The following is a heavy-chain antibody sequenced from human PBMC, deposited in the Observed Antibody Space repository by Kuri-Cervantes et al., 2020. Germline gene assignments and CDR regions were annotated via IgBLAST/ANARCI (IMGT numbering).Heavy chain of an antibody. V-gene: IGHV1-18*01. D-gene: IGHD2-2*01. CDR2: ISAYNGNT. CDR1: GYTFTSYG. Sequence: ASVKVSCKASGYTFTSYGISWVRQAPGQGLEWMGWISAYNGNTNYAQKLQGRVTMTTDTSTSTAYMELRSLRSDDTAVYYCARDETTVETLSYCSSTSCYNWFDPWGQGTLVTVSS. CDR3: ARDETTVETLSYCSSTSCYNWFDP. J-gene: IGHJ5*02.